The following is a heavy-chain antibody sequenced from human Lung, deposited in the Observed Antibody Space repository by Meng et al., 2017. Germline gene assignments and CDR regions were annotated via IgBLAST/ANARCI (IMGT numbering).Heavy chain of an antibody. Sequence: LQLEAAPPRLGKPSEAFSLPSSVSGGPINTSGSYWGWIRQPPGKAVEWIGRLGHSGFTYYTPSLKSRVDVSLDTYKTQFSLMLPSVTAADTAVYLCVRSSAWVRTGFDPWGQGTLVTVSS. V-gene: IGHV4-39*01. CDR3: VRSSAWVRTGFDP. D-gene: IGHD6-19*01. CDR2: LGHSGFT. CDR1: GGPINTSGSY. J-gene: IGHJ5*02.